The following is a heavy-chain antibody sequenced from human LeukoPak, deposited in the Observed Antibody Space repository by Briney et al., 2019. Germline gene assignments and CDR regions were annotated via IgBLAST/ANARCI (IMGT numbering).Heavy chain of an antibody. J-gene: IGHJ4*02. D-gene: IGHD2-8*01. CDR2: ISSSGTTI. CDR3: ARNGLAANGYFDY. CDR1: GFTFSSYE. Sequence: GGSLRLSCAASGFTFSSYEMNWVRQAPGKGLEWVSYISSSGTTINYSDSVKGRFTISRDNAKNSLYLQMNSLRAEDTTVYYCARNGLAANGYFDYWGQGTLVTVSS. V-gene: IGHV3-48*03.